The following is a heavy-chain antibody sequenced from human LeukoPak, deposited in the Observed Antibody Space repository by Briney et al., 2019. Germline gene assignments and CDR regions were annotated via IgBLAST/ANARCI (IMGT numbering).Heavy chain of an antibody. CDR3: VRLPAKKAA. CDR2: IYYTGDT. V-gene: IGHV4-59*08. Sequence: SETLSLTCTVSNGSISNYYWSWIRQPPGKGLEWIGYIYYTGDTNYTPSLKSRVTISADMSKNQFSLNLTSVTAADTAVYYCVRLPAKKAAWGQGTLVTVSS. CDR1: NGSISNYY. D-gene: IGHD2-2*01. J-gene: IGHJ5*02.